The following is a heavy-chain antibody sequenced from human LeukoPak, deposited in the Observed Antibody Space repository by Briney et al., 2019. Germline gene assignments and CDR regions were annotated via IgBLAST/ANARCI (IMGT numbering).Heavy chain of an antibody. CDR3: ASLLVAGVASVDY. Sequence: GGSLRLSCETSGFTFDRYTIHWVRQAPGKGLEWVSLAGWAGGTTYYSDSVKGRFTISRDNAKNSMFLQMNSLRAEDTAVYYCASLLVAGVASVDYWGQGTLVTVSS. J-gene: IGHJ4*02. CDR2: AGWAGGTT. V-gene: IGHV3-43*01. CDR1: GFTFDRYT. D-gene: IGHD6-19*01.